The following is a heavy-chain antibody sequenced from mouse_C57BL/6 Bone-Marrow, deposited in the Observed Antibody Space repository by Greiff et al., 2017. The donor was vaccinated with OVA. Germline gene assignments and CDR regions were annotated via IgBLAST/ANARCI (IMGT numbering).Heavy chain of an antibody. J-gene: IGHJ4*01. CDR3: ARPRPLSSGYVSYYAMDY. CDR2: IHPNSGST. V-gene: IGHV1-64*01. CDR1: GYTFTSYW. Sequence: QVQLQQPGAELVKPGASVKLSCKASGYTFTSYWMHWVKQRPGQGLEWIGMIHPNSGSTNYNEKFKSKATLTVDKSYSTAYMQLSSLTSEDSAVYYCARPRPLSSGYVSYYAMDYWGQGTSVTVSS. D-gene: IGHD3-2*02.